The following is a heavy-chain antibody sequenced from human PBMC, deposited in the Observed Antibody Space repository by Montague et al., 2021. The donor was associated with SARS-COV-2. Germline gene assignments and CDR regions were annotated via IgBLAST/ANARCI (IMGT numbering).Heavy chain of an antibody. V-gene: IGHV4-59*01. Sequence: SETLSLTCSVSGGSISTYYWSWIRQPPGKGLEWIGWMSDSGTAKYNPSLDSRVTIIIDKSKNQFSLKLTSVTPADTAQYYCARNHDRDLLTGTTNYGLGVWGQGTTVIVSS. J-gene: IGHJ6*02. D-gene: IGHD1-7*01. CDR3: ARNHDRDLLTGTTNYGLGV. CDR2: MSDSGTA. CDR1: GGSISTYY.